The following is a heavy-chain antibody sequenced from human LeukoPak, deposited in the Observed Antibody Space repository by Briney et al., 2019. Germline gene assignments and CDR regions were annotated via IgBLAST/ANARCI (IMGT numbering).Heavy chain of an antibody. CDR3: ARDLMT. CDR2: ITYSGSI. V-gene: IGHV4-34*01. J-gene: IGHJ4*02. CDR1: GGSFSGKY. Sequence: PSETLSLTCAVYGGSFSGKYWTWIRQPPGKGLEWTGEITYSGSIYYKPSLKSRVTISVDTSKNQFSLKLNSVTAADTAMYYCARDLMTWGQGTLVAVSS.